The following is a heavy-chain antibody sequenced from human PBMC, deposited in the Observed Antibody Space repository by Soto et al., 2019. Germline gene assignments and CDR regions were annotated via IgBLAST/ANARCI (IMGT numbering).Heavy chain of an antibody. D-gene: IGHD3-22*01. Sequence: QVQLVQSGAEVKKPGSSVKVSCKASGGTFSSYAISWVRQAPGQGLEWMGGIIPIFGTANYAQKFQGRVTITADESTSTAYMELSSLRSEDTAVYYCSRGPLLYYYDSSGYYPWGQGTLVTVSS. J-gene: IGHJ5*02. CDR1: GGTFSSYA. CDR3: SRGPLLYYYDSSGYYP. V-gene: IGHV1-69*01. CDR2: IIPIFGTA.